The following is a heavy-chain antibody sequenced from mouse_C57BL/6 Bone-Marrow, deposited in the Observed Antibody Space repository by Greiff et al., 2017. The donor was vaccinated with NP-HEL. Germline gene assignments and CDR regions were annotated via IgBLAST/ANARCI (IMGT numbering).Heavy chain of an antibody. CDR3: ARRWGYYGSSDLYWYFDV. CDR2: IDPSDSYT. Sequence: VQLQQPGAELVMPGASVKLSCKASGYTFTSYWMHWVKQRPGQGLEWIGEIDPSDSYTNYNQKFKGKSTLTVDKSSSTAYRQLSSLTSEDSAVYYCARRWGYYGSSDLYWYFDVWGTGTTVTVSS. V-gene: IGHV1-69*01. J-gene: IGHJ1*03. CDR1: GYTFTSYW. D-gene: IGHD1-1*01.